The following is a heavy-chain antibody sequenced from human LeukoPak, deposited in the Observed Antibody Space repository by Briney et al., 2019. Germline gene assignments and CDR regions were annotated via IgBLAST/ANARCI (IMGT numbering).Heavy chain of an antibody. CDR1: GGSISSYY. Sequence: SETLSLTRTVSGGSISSYYWSWIRQPAGKGLEWIGRIYTSGSTNYNPSLKSRVTISVDTYKNHFSLKLSSVTAADTAVYYCAREGLNMVRGVIPKEAWGWFDPWGQGTLVTVSS. J-gene: IGHJ5*02. D-gene: IGHD3-10*01. CDR2: IYTSGST. V-gene: IGHV4-4*07. CDR3: AREGLNMVRGVIPKEAWGWFDP.